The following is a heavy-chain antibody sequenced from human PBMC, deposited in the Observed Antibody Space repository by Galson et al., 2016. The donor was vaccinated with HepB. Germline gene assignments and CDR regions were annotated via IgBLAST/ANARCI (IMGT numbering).Heavy chain of an antibody. CDR3: ARHDNSGGPLFDL. CDR2: LYESGSY. J-gene: IGHJ4*02. D-gene: IGHD4-23*01. CDR1: GCSISEYY. Sequence: APLSLTCIVSGCSISEYYWSWLRQSPGKGLEWIGFLYESGSYSYNPSLKNRVTISLDTSKSQFSLRLNSVTAADTAVYFCARHDNSGGPLFDLWGQGTLVTVSS. V-gene: IGHV4-59*01.